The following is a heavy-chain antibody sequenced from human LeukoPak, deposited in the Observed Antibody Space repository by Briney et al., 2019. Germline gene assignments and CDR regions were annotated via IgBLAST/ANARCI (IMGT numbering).Heavy chain of an antibody. J-gene: IGHJ4*02. CDR1: GFTFSSYA. CDR3: AKFLPTHIVVANYYFDY. Sequence: GGSLRLSCAASGFTFSSYAMSWVRQAPGKGVEWVSAISGSGGSTYYADSVKGRFTIYRDNSKNTLYLQMNSLRAEDTAVYYCAKFLPTHIVVANYYFDYWGQGTLVTVSS. V-gene: IGHV3-23*01. CDR2: ISGSGGST. D-gene: IGHD2-21*01.